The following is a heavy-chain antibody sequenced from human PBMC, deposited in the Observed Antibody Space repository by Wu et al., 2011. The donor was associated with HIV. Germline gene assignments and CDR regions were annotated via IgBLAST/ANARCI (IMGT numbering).Heavy chain of an antibody. CDR1: GGTFSSYA. V-gene: IGHV1-69*05. CDR2: FIPIFGTA. CDR3: AREAVGRNRFDY. J-gene: IGHJ4*02. D-gene: IGHD2-15*01. Sequence: QVQLVQSGAEVKKPGSSVKISCKASGGTFSSYAISWVRQAPGQGLEWMGGFIPIFGTANYAQKFQGRVTITTDESTSTAYMELSSLRSEDTAVYYCAREAVGRNRFDYWGQGSLVTVSS.